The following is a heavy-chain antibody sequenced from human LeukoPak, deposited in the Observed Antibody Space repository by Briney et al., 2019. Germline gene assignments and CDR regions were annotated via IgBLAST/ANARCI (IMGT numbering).Heavy chain of an antibody. J-gene: IGHJ3*02. CDR1: GFTFTSSA. CDR3: AALYSGSYSLADAFDI. D-gene: IGHD1-26*01. V-gene: IGHV1-58*02. CDR2: IVVGSGNT. Sequence: PVKVSCKASGFTFTSSAMQWVRQARGQRLEWIGWIVVGSGNTNYAQKFQERVTITRDMSTSTAYMELSSLRSEDTAVYYCAALYSGSYSLADAFDIWGQGTMVTVSS.